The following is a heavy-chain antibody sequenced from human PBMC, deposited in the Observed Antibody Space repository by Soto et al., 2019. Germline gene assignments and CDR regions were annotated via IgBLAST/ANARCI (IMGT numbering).Heavy chain of an antibody. J-gene: IGHJ4*02. Sequence: PGGSRRLSCAASGFTFISYSMNWVLQAPGKALEWVSSISSSSSYIYYADSVKGRFTISRDNAKNSLYLQMNSLRAEDTAVYYCARENYDYGDYESLDYWGQGTLVTVS. CDR3: ARENYDYGDYESLDY. D-gene: IGHD4-17*01. CDR1: GFTFISYS. V-gene: IGHV3-21*01. CDR2: ISSSSSYI.